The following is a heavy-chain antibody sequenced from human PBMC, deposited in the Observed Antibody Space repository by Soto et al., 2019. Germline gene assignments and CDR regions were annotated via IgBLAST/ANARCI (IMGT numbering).Heavy chain of an antibody. CDR2: IYYSGST. CDR1: GGSISSGDYY. CDR3: ARDETYYDFWSGYMTPPYYYGIDV. D-gene: IGHD3-3*01. V-gene: IGHV4-30-4*01. J-gene: IGHJ6*02. Sequence: SETLSLTCTVSGGSISSGDYYWSWIRQPPGKGLEWIGYIYYSGSTYYNPSLKSRVTISVDTSKNQFSLKLSSVTAADTAVYYCARDETYYDFWSGYMTPPYYYGIDVWGQGTTVTVSS.